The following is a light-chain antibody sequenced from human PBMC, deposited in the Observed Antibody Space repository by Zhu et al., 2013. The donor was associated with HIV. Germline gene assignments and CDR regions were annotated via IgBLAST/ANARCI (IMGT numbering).Light chain of an antibody. J-gene: IGLJ2*01. CDR2: STN. CDR1: SGSVSTSYY. CDR3: QTWDSNTVV. Sequence: QTVVTQEPSFSVSPGGTVTLTCGLSSGSVSTSYYPSWYQQTPGQTPRTLIYSTNTRSSGVPDRFSGSKSGNTATLTISGTQAMDEADYYCQTWDSNTVVFGGGTRLTVL. V-gene: IGLV8-61*01.